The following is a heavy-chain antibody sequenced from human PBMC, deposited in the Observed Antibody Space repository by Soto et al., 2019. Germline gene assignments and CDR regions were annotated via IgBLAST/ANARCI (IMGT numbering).Heavy chain of an antibody. CDR3: ARERQVGPYCYYARDV. V-gene: IGHV4-4*07. J-gene: IGHJ6*02. CDR1: GGSISNYY. CDR2: VHNTGRP. Sequence: PSETLSLTCTDSGGSISNYYWNWVRQPAGKELEWTGQVHNTGRPIYSHSLRSRVSMSKGMSRNQLSLKLTSVTATDTALYYVARERQVGPYCYYARDVWGQGTRVTVSS.